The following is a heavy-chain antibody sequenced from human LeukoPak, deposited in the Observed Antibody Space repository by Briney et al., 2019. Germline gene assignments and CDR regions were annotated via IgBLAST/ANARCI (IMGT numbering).Heavy chain of an antibody. CDR1: GFIFNKAW. CDR2: IKSNNDGGTT. J-gene: IGHJ4*02. V-gene: IGHV3-15*01. Sequence: PGGSLRLSCAASGFIFNKAWMNWVRQAPGKGPEWVGRIKSNNDGGTTDYASPVEGRFIISRDDSKNTIYLQMNRLIIDDTAIYYCTPVMVEDRGFWGQGTLVTVSS. D-gene: IGHD2-21*01. CDR3: TPVMVEDRGF.